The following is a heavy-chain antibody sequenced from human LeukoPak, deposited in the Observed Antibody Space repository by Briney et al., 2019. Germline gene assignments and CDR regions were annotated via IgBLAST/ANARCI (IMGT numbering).Heavy chain of an antibody. D-gene: IGHD6-19*01. CDR1: GYTFTGYY. J-gene: IGHJ4*02. V-gene: IGHV1-2*02. CDR3: ARDRVSSGWDFDY. CDR2: INPNSGGT. Sequence: ASAKVSCKASGYTFTGYYMHWVRQAPGQGLEWMGWINPNSGGTNYAQKFQGRVTMTRDTSTSTVYMELSSLRSEDTAVYYCARDRVSSGWDFDYWGQGTLVTVSS.